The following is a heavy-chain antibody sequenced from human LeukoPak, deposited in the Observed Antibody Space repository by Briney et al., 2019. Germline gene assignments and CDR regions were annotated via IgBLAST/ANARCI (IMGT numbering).Heavy chain of an antibody. CDR1: GGTFSSYA. Sequence: SVKVSCKASGGTFSSYAISWVRQAPGQGLEWMGRIIPIFGTANYAQKFQGRVTITTDESTSTAYMELSSLRSEDTAVYYCARDGVVVVPAAPYNWFDPWGQGTLVTASS. CDR2: IIPIFGTA. D-gene: IGHD2-2*01. J-gene: IGHJ5*02. V-gene: IGHV1-69*05. CDR3: ARDGVVVVPAAPYNWFDP.